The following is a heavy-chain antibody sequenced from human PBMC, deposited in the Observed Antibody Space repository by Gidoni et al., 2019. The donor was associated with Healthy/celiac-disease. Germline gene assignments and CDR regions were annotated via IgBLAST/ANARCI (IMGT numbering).Heavy chain of an antibody. J-gene: IGHJ6*03. V-gene: IGHV3-15*01. D-gene: IGHD4-17*01. CDR3: TTVGVTTDYYYYYYMDV. CDR1: GFPFSNAW. Sequence: EVQLVESGGGLVKPGGSLRLSCAASGFPFSNAWMSWVRQAPGTGLGWVGRIKSKTDGGTTDYAAPVKGRFTISRDDSKNTLYLQMNSLKTEDTAVYYCTTVGVTTDYYYYYYMDVWGKGTTVTVSS. CDR2: IKSKTDGGTT.